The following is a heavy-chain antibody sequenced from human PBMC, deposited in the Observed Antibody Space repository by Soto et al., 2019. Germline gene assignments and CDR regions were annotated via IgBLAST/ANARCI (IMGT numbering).Heavy chain of an antibody. D-gene: IGHD5-18*01. Sequence: EVQLLDSGGRLVQPGGSLRLSCAASGFTFSSYAMSWVRQAPGMGLEWVSSISESGDSTSYAESVRGRFTISRDDSKNTLYLQMNSLRAEDTAVYSCAKSRIQGWTKGLYDHWGQGTLVTVSS. J-gene: IGHJ4*02. V-gene: IGHV3-23*01. CDR1: GFTFSSYA. CDR3: AKSRIQGWTKGLYDH. CDR2: ISESGDST.